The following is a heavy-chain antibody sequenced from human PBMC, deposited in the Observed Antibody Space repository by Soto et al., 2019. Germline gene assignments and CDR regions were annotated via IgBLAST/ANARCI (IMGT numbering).Heavy chain of an antibody. Sequence: SETLSLTCAVSSGSISSSNWWSWVRQPPGKGLEWIGEIYHSGSTNYNPSLKSRVTISVDKSKNQFSLKLSSVTAADTAVYYCARAVVAVVAAPPYYYMDVWGKGTTVTVSS. V-gene: IGHV4-4*02. CDR3: ARAVVAVVAAPPYYYMDV. J-gene: IGHJ6*03. CDR1: SGSISSSNW. CDR2: IYHSGST. D-gene: IGHD2-15*01.